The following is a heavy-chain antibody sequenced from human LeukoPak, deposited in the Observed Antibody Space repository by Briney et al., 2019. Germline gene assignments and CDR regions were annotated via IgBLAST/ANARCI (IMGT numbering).Heavy chain of an antibody. Sequence: GASVKVSCKPSGYTFTVYCIHWVRQAPRQGLEWMGWINPTSGATNCAQKFRGRVTMTRDTSISTAYMELNSLRSDDTAVYYCARGVVAATFYYYMDVWGKGTTVTVSS. J-gene: IGHJ6*03. V-gene: IGHV1-2*02. CDR3: ARGVVAATFYYYMDV. CDR1: GYTFTVYC. CDR2: INPTSGAT. D-gene: IGHD2-15*01.